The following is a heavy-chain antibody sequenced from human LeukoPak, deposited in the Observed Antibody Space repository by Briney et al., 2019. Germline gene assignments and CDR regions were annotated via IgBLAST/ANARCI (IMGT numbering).Heavy chain of an antibody. J-gene: IGHJ4*02. CDR2: ISYIGST. V-gene: IGHV4-39*07. CDR1: GGSISSSYYY. CDR3: ASSRGRYFDY. D-gene: IGHD6-13*01. Sequence: PSETLSLTCTVSGGSISSSYYYWGWIRQPPGKGLEWIGSISYIGSTYSNPSLKSRVTISVDTPKNQFSLKLSSVTAADTAVYYCASSRGRYFDYWGQGTLVTVSS.